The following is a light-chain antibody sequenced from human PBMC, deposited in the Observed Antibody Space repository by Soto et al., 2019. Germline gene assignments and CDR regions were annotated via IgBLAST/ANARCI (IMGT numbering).Light chain of an antibody. CDR2: EVS. CDR1: SSDVGGYNY. Sequence: QSALTQPPSASGSPGQSVTLSCTGTSSDVGGYNYVSWYQQHPGKAPKIMIYEVSKRPSGVPDRFSGSKSGNTASLTVSGLQAEDEADYYCSSYAGSNNLVFGGGTKLTVL. J-gene: IGLJ2*01. CDR3: SSYAGSNNLV. V-gene: IGLV2-8*01.